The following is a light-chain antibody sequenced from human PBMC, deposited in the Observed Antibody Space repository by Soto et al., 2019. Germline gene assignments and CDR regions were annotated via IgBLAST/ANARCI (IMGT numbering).Light chain of an antibody. J-gene: IGLJ3*02. CDR3: QVWDSGTDHWV. CDR2: DDT. CDR1: NIVSKS. Sequence: SYELTQPPSVAVAPGQTARISCGGDNIVSKSVHWYQQRPGQPPLLVVFDDTDRPAGIPERFSGSNSGNTASLTISRVEAADEADYYCQVWDSGTDHWVFGGGTKLTVL. V-gene: IGLV3-21*02.